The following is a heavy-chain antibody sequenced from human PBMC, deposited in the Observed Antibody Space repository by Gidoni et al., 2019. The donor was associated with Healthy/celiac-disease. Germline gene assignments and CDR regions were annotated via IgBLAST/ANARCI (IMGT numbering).Heavy chain of an antibody. J-gene: IGHJ6*02. CDR3: ARRRITIFGANYGMDV. CDR2: IKQDGSEK. D-gene: IGHD3-3*01. Sequence: EVQLVESGGVLVQRGGSLRLSCAASGFPFSSYWMSWVRQAPGKGLEWVANIKQDGSEKYYVDSVKGRFTISRDNAKNSLYLQMNSLRAEDTAVYYCARRRITIFGANYGMDVWGQGTTVTVSS. CDR1: GFPFSSYW. V-gene: IGHV3-7*01.